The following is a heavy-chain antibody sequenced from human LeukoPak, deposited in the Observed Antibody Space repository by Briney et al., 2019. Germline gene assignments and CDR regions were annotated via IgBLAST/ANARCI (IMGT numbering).Heavy chain of an antibody. J-gene: IGHJ6*04. CDR1: ADPMSDYD. CDR2: ISDSGSI. D-gene: IGHD5-24*01. V-gene: IGHV4-4*07. CDR3: ARDLMAMTDV. Sequence: PSETLSLTCKVSADPMSDYDWSWIRQPAGKGLEWIGCISDSGSINYNPSLKSRITMSVDTSTQQFSLKLSSVTAADTAVYYCARDLMAMTDVWGKGTTVTVSS.